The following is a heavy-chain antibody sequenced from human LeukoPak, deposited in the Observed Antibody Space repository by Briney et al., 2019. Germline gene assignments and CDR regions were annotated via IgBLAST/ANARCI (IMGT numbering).Heavy chain of an antibody. CDR1: GYTFTSYG. V-gene: IGHV1-18*01. CDR3: ARDWGYYDSSGYNY. Sequence: AASVKVSCKASGYTFTSYGISWLRQAPGQGLEWMGWISAYNGNTNYAQKLQGRVTMTTDTSTSTAYMELRSLRSDDTAVYYCARDWGYYDSSGYNYWGQGTLVTVSS. D-gene: IGHD3-22*01. J-gene: IGHJ4*02. CDR2: ISAYNGNT.